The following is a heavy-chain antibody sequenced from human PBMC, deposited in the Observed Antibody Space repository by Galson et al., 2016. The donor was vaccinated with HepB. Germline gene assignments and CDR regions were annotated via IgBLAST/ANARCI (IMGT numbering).Heavy chain of an antibody. Sequence: SVKVSCKASGGTFSSIHISWVRQAPGQGLEWLGGIIPIFGTANYAQKFQGRVTITADESTSTAYMEMSSLRSEDTAGYYCARVAAISARQLDYWGQGTLVSVSS. V-gene: IGHV1-69*13. J-gene: IGHJ4*02. CDR1: GGTFSSIH. CDR2: IIPIFGTA. CDR3: ARVAAISARQLDY. D-gene: IGHD6-6*01.